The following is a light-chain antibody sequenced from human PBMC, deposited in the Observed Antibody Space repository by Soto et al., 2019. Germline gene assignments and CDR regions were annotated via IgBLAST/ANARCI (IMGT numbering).Light chain of an antibody. V-gene: IGKV3-20*01. CDR2: DAS. CDR3: QQSGTSPFT. J-gene: IGKJ3*01. CDR1: QSVSSSS. Sequence: ENVLTQSPGTLSLSPGERATLSCRASQSVSSSSLAWFQQKPGQAPRLLIYDASSSAAGIPDRFSGSGSGTDFTLTISRLAPEDFAVYYCQQSGTSPFTFGPGTKVDIK.